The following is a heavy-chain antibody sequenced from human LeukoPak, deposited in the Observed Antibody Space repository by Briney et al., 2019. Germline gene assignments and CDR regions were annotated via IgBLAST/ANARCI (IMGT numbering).Heavy chain of an antibody. J-gene: IGHJ2*01. CDR1: GYSISSGYY. CDR2: IDHSGST. Sequence: SETLSLTCAVSGYSISSGYYWGWIRQPPGKGLEWIGSIDHSGSTYYNPSLKSRVTISVDTSKNQFSLKLPSVTAADTAVYYCAKGPGYYGSGSYYRQWYFDLWGRGTLVTVSS. CDR3: AKGPGYYGSGSYYRQWYFDL. V-gene: IGHV4-38-2*01. D-gene: IGHD3-10*01.